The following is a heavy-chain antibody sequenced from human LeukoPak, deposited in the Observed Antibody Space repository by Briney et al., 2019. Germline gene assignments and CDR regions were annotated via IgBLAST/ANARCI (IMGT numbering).Heavy chain of an antibody. CDR2: ISAYNGNT. J-gene: IGHJ5*02. V-gene: IGHV1-18*01. CDR3: ARVILEVATIHSNWFDP. CDR1: GYTFTSYG. Sequence: ASVKVSCKASGYTFTSYGISWVRQAPGQGLEWMGWISAYNGNTNYAQKLQGRVTITTDTSTSTAYMELRSLRSDDTAVYYCARVILEVATIHSNWFDPWGQGTLVTVSS. D-gene: IGHD5-12*01.